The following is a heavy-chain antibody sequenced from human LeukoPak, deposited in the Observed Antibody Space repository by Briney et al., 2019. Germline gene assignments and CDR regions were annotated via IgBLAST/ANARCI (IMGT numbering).Heavy chain of an antibody. CDR1: GFTFSDAW. Sequence: GGSLRLSYAASGFTFSDAWMSWVRQAPGKGLEWVGRIKSKTDGGTTDYAAPVKGRFTISRDDSKNTLYLQMNSLKTEDTAVYYCTTRGGSFSIFDYWGQGTLVTVSS. J-gene: IGHJ4*02. V-gene: IGHV3-15*01. D-gene: IGHD1-26*01. CDR3: TTRGGSFSIFDY. CDR2: IKSKTDGGTT.